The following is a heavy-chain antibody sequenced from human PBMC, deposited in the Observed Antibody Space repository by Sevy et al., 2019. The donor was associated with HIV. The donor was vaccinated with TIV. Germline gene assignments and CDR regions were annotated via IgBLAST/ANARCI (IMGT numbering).Heavy chain of an antibody. J-gene: IGHJ4*02. CDR2: ISGSGGST. V-gene: IGHV3-23*01. CDR1: GFTFSSYA. CDR3: AKGGPGDYDSSGYYYDY. Sequence: GGSLRLSCAASGFTFSSYAMSWVRQAPGKGLEWVSAISGSGGSTYYADSVKGRFTISRDNSKNPLYLQMNSLRAEDTAVYYCAKGGPGDYDSSGYYYDYWGQGTLVTVSS. D-gene: IGHD3-22*01.